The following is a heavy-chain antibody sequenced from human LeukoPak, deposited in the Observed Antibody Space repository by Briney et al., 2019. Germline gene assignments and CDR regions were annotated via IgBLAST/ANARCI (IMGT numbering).Heavy chain of an antibody. V-gene: IGHV3-23*01. CDR1: GFTFSSYA. J-gene: IGHJ4*02. Sequence: PGGSLRLSCAASGFTFSSYATSWVRQAPGKALEWVSAISGSGGSTYYADSVKGRFTISRDNSKNTLYLQMNSLRAEDTAVYYCAKDLVVVPAAIEYFDYWGQGTLVTVSS. D-gene: IGHD2-2*02. CDR2: ISGSGGST. CDR3: AKDLVVVPAAIEYFDY.